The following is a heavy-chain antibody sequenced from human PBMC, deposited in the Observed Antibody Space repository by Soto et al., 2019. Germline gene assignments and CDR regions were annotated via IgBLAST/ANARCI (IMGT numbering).Heavy chain of an antibody. Sequence: PGGSLRLSCQVSGFTFGSYAMSWVRQAPGKGLEWVALVQSNHVTYYADYVRGRFTVSRDNSKNTLYLQMDSLRVEDTALYYCAKWLRGGSYYCDFWGQGAMVTVSS. CDR1: GFTFGSYA. J-gene: IGHJ4*02. CDR3: AKWLRGGSYYCDF. D-gene: IGHD3-10*01. CDR2: VQSNHVT. V-gene: IGHV3-23*01.